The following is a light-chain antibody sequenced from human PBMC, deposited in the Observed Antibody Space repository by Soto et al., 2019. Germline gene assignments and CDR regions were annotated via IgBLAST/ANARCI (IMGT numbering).Light chain of an antibody. J-gene: IGKJ4*01. CDR2: DTA. V-gene: IGKV3-11*01. CDR1: QSVSSY. CDR3: QQRSNWPLS. Sequence: EILLTQSPATLSLSPGERATLACRASQSVSSYLAWYQQKPGQPPRLLVYDTANRASGAPARFSGSGSGTDFTLTISSLEPEDVAVYYCQQRSNWPLSFGGGTKVDIK.